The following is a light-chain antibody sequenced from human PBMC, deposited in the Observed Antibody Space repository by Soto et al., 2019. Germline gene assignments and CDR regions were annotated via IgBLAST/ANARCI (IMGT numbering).Light chain of an antibody. CDR3: HQSYRTPHT. J-gene: IGKJ2*01. CDR1: QGVSAY. V-gene: IGKV1-39*01. Sequence: DIQMTQSPSSLSASVGDRVTITCRASQGVSAYLLWYQQRQGRAPKLLIYAASNLLSGVPSRFSGSGSGTIFTLTISSLQPVDFAPYYWHQSYRTPHTFGQGTKLVIK. CDR2: AAS.